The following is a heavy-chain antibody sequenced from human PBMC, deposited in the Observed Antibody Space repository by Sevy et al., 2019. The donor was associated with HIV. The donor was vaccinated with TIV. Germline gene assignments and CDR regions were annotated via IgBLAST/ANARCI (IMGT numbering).Heavy chain of an antibody. V-gene: IGHV3-23*01. CDR1: GITFNNYA. D-gene: IGHD3-22*01. CDR3: ARGRFDSSGSFDAFDM. J-gene: IGHJ3*02. CDR2: IFGSGGTT. Sequence: GGSLRLSCAASGITFNNYAMNWVRQAPGKGLDWVSTIFGSGGTTYYADSVKGRFTISRDNSKSTLYLQMNSLRTEDTALYYCARGRFDSSGSFDAFDMWGQGTMVTVSS.